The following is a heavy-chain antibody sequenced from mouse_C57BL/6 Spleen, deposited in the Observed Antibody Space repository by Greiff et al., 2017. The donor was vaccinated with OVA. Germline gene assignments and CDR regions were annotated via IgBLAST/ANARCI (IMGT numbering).Heavy chain of an antibody. CDR3: ARGDCDYGHGYFAY. D-gene: IGHD2-2*01. Sequence: VQLQQPGAELVMPGASVKLSCKASGYTFTSYWMHWVKQRPGQGLEWIGEIDPSDSYTNYNQKFKGKSTLTVDKSSSTAYMQLSSLTSEDSAVYYCARGDCDYGHGYFAYWGQGTTLTVSA. CDR1: GYTFTSYW. CDR2: IDPSDSYT. J-gene: IGHJ2*01. V-gene: IGHV1-69*01.